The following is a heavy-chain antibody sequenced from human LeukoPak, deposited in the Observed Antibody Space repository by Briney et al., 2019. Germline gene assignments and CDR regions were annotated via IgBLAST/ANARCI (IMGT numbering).Heavy chain of an antibody. J-gene: IGHJ4*02. CDR1: GFTFSDYA. V-gene: IGHV3-21*01. D-gene: IGHD2-21*01. CDR2: ISSGGSYI. CDR3: ARGPALYCASSSCLDGVD. Sequence: GGSLRLSCAASGFTFSDYAMNWVRQAPGKGLEWVSSISSGGSYISYADSVKGRFTVSRDNAKDSLFLQMRSLRDEDTAVYYCARGPALYCASSSCLDGVDWGQGTLVSVSS.